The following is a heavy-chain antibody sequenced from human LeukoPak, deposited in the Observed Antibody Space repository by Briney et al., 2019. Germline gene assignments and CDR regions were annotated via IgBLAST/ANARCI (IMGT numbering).Heavy chain of an antibody. CDR3: AKAGYSYGVGYYYYYMDV. CDR2: IYTTGGT. CDR1: GFSVVGNY. Sequence: GGSLRLSCVASGFSVVGNYMSWVRQAPGNGLEWVSVIYTTGGTDYADSVKGRFTISSDNSKNTLYLQMNSLRAEDTALYYCAKAGYSYGVGYYYYYMDVWGKGTTVTVSS. D-gene: IGHD5-18*01. J-gene: IGHJ6*03. V-gene: IGHV3-53*05.